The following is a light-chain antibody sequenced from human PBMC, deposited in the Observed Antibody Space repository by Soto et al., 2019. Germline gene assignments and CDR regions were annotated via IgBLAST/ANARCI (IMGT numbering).Light chain of an antibody. CDR1: SSDVGGYNY. J-gene: IGLJ3*02. V-gene: IGLV2-14*01. CDR3: SSYTAIGTWV. CDR2: EVS. Sequence: QSVLTQPASVSGSPGQSITISCTGTSSDVGGYNYVSWYQRHPGQVPKLLIYEVSNRPSGVSNRFSGSKSGNTASLTISGLQIEDEADYYCSSYTAIGTWVFGGGTKVTVL.